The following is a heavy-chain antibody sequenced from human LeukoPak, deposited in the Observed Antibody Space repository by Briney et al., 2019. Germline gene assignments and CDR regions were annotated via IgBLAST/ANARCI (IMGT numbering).Heavy chain of an antibody. Sequence: SETLSLTCTVSGGSISSSSYYWGWIRQPPGKGLEWIGSIYYSGSTYYNPSLKSRVTISVDTSKNQFSLKLSSVTAADTAVYYCARDPSGWYGLWDYWGQGTLVTVSS. D-gene: IGHD6-19*01. CDR3: ARDPSGWYGLWDY. V-gene: IGHV4-39*07. CDR1: GGSISSSSYY. CDR2: IYYSGST. J-gene: IGHJ4*02.